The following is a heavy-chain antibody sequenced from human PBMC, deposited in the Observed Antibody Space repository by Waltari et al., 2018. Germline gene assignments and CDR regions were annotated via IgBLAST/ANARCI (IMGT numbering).Heavy chain of an antibody. CDR2: ISSSSSYI. V-gene: IGHV3-21*01. Sequence: EVQLVESGGGLVKPGGSLRLSCAASGFTFSSYSMNWVRQAPGKGLEWVSSISSSSSYIYYADSVKGRFTISRDNAKNSLYLQMNSLRAEDTAVYYCARALTTVTKLVDYWGQGTLVTVSS. D-gene: IGHD4-17*01. CDR1: GFTFSSYS. J-gene: IGHJ4*02. CDR3: ARALTTVTKLVDY.